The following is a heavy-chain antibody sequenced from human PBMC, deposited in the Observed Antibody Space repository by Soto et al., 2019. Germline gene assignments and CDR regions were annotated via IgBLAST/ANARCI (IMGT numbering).Heavy chain of an antibody. CDR2: VYHTGDT. V-gene: IGHV4-4*02. Sequence: SETLSLTCGVSGGTVASSHWWSWVRQSPGRGLEWIGNVYHTGDTNFNPSLQSRVTFSVDKSNNQFSLRLTSVTAADTAVYFCAREIVTAGGNNYFDPWGPGALVTVSS. J-gene: IGHJ5*02. CDR1: GGTVASSHW. CDR3: AREIVTAGGNNYFDP. D-gene: IGHD2-21*02.